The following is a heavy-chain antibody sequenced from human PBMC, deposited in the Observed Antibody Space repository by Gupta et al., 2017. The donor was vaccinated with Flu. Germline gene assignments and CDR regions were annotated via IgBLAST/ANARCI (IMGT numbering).Heavy chain of an antibody. CDR2: ISSGNSYI. V-gene: IGHV3-21*01. CDR3: ARERIDYMDV. J-gene: IGHJ6*03. CDR1: GFSFRSYT. Sequence: EVQLAESGGGLVKPGGSLSLSWSASGFSFRSYTLGWVRQAPGKGLEWVSSISSGNSYIYYADSVRGRFTISRDNAKNSLYLQMNSLRAEDTAVYYCARERIDYMDVWGKGTTVTVSS. D-gene: IGHD2-21*01.